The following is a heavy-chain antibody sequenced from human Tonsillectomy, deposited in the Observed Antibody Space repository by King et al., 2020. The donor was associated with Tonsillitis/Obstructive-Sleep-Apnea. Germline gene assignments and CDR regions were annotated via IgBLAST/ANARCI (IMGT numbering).Heavy chain of an antibody. CDR1: GGSISSGGYY. D-gene: IGHD2-2*01. V-gene: IGHV4-31*01. CDR3: ARGFCSSTSCYLDY. J-gene: IGHJ4*02. CDR2: IYYSGST. Sequence: VQLQESGPGLVKPSQTLSLTCTVSGGSISSGGYYWSWIRQHPGKGLEWIGYIYYSGSTYYNPSLTSLVTISLDTSKNQFSLKLSSVTAADTAVYYCARGFCSSTSCYLDYWGQGTLVTVAS.